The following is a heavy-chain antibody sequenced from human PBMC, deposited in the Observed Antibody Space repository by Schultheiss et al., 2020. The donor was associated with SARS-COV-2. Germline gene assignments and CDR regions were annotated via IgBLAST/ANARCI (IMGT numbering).Heavy chain of an antibody. CDR3: ARVGGGYCSGGSCYSDWFDP. CDR2: IYYSGST. J-gene: IGHJ5*02. V-gene: IGHV4-30-4*01. Sequence: SQTLSLTCTVSGGSISSGDYYWSWIRQPPGKGLEWIGYIYYSGSTYYNPSLKSRVTISVDTSKNQFSLKLSSVTAADTAVYYCARVGGGYCSGGSCYSDWFDPWGQGTLVTVSS. CDR1: GGSISSGDYY. D-gene: IGHD2-15*01.